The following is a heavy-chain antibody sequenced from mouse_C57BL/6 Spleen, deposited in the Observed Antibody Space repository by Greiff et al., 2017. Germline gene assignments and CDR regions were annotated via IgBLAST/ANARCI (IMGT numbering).Heavy chain of an antibody. V-gene: IGHV3-6*01. CDR3: ARALDSSGPFAY. J-gene: IGHJ3*01. Sequence: EVQLQESGPGLVKPSQSLSLTCSVTGYSITSGYYWNWIRQFPGNKLEWMGYISYDGSNNYNPSLKNRISITRDTSKNQFFLKLNSVTTEDTATYYCARALDSSGPFAYWGQGTLVTVSA. CDR1: GYSITSGYY. CDR2: ISYDGSN. D-gene: IGHD3-2*02.